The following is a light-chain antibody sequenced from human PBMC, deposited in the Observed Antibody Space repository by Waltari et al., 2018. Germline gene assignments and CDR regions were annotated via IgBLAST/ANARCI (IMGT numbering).Light chain of an antibody. CDR1: QTISKW. V-gene: IGKV1-5*03. Sequence: CRASQTISKWLAWYQQKPGKAPKLLIYNACTLESGVPSRFSGSGSGTEFTLTISSLQPEDFATYYGELYNRYALQSFCGGTKVEIK. CDR3: ELYNRYALQS. J-gene: IGKJ4*01. CDR2: NAC.